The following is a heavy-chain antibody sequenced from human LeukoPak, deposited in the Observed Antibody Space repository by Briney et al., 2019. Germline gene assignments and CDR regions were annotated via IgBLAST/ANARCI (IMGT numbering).Heavy chain of an antibody. V-gene: IGHV3-49*04. D-gene: IGHD5-24*01. CDR3: TRSRTGNGYKYYFDS. CDR1: GFTFGDYA. Sequence: PGGSLRLSCTASGFTFGDYAMTWVRQAPGKGLEWVGFIRSKAYGRTTEYAASVKGRFTISRDDSKNIAYLQMNSLKSEDTAVYYCTRSRTGNGYKYYFDSWGQGTLVTVSS. J-gene: IGHJ4*02. CDR2: IRSKAYGRTT.